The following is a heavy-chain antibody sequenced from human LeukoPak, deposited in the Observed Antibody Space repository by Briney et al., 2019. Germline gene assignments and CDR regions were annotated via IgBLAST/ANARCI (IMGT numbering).Heavy chain of an antibody. Sequence: SVKVSCTASGGTFSSYAISWVRQAPGQGLEWMGGIIPIFGTANYAQKFQGRVTITADESTSTAYMELSSLRSEDTAVYYCARERGYSYGYLGYWGQGTLVTVSS. D-gene: IGHD5-18*01. V-gene: IGHV1-69*13. CDR3: ARERGYSYGYLGY. J-gene: IGHJ4*02. CDR2: IIPIFGTA. CDR1: GGTFSSYA.